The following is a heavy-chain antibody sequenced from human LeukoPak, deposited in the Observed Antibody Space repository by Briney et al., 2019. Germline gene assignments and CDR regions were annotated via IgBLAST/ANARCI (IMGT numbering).Heavy chain of an antibody. V-gene: IGHV4-59*08. D-gene: IGHD3-16*01. J-gene: IGHJ5*02. CDR1: GGSISSYY. CDR3: ARHGRDYVPDNWFDP. CDR2: IYYSGST. Sequence: TSETLSLTCTVSGGSISSYYWSWIRQPPGKGLEWIGYIYYSGSTNYNPSLKSRATISVDTSKNQFSLKLSSVTAADTAVYYCARHGRDYVPDNWFDPWGQGTLVTVSS.